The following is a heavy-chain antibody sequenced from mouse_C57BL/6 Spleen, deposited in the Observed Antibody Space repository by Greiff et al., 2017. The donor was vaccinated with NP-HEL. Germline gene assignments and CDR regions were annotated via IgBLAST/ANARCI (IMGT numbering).Heavy chain of an antibody. CDR1: GYTFTSYG. J-gene: IGHJ4*01. V-gene: IGHV1-81*01. CDR2: IYPRSGNT. Sequence: VQLQQSGAELARPGASVKLSCKASGYTFTSYGISWVKQRTGQGLEWIGEIYPRSGNTYYNEKFKGKATLTADKSSNTAYMELRSLTSEDSAVYFCARVEGYAMDYWGQGTSVTVSS. CDR3: ARVEGYAMDY.